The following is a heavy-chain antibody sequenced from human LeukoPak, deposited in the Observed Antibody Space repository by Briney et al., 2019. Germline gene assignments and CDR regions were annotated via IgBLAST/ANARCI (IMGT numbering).Heavy chain of an antibody. D-gene: IGHD6-6*01. CDR2: IYYSGST. Sequence: SETLSLTCTVSGGSISSSSYYWGWIRQPPGKGLEWIGSIYYSGSTYYNPSLKSRITMSVDTSKNQFSLKLSSVTAADTAVYYCARASKSIAARPVEGYYYYYYMDVWGKGTTVTVSS. J-gene: IGHJ6*03. CDR3: ARASKSIAARPVEGYYYYYYMDV. V-gene: IGHV4-39*07. CDR1: GGSISSSSYY.